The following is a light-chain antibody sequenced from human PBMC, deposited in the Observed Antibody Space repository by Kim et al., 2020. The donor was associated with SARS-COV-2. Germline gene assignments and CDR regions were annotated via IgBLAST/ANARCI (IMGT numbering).Light chain of an antibody. CDR3: SSFRSSSNYV. J-gene: IGLJ1*01. V-gene: IGLV2-14*03. CDR1: LTDVGAYDF. Sequence: GQSIAFSCTGTLTDVGAYDFVSWYQQHPGKAPKLMIFDVRHRPSGVSNRFSGTKYGNTAYLTISGLQAEDEADYYCSSFRSSSNYVFGTGTKVTVL. CDR2: DVR.